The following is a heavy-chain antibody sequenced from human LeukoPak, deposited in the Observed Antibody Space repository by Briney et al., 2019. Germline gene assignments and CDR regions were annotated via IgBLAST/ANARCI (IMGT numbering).Heavy chain of an antibody. J-gene: IGHJ5*02. V-gene: IGHV4-4*07. CDR1: GGYISSYY. Sequence: PSETLSLTCTVSGGYISSYYWSCIRQPAGKGLEWIGRIYTSGSTNYNPSLKSRVTMSVDTSKNQFSLKLSSVTAADTAVYNCARNLVDYGDNERWFDPWGQGTLVTVSS. CDR2: IYTSGST. CDR3: ARNLVDYGDNERWFDP. D-gene: IGHD4-17*01.